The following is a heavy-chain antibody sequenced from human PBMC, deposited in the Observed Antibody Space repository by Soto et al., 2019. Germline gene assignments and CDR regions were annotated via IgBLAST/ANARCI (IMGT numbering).Heavy chain of an antibody. Sequence: PGGSLRLSCAASGFTFSDYYMSWIRQAPGKGLEWVSYISSSGSTIYYADSVKGRFTISRDNAKNSLYLKMNSLRAEDTAVYYCARDMGYDSSGQPGDYWGQGTLVTVSS. CDR3: ARDMGYDSSGQPGDY. CDR1: GFTFSDYY. CDR2: ISSSGSTI. V-gene: IGHV3-11*01. J-gene: IGHJ4*02. D-gene: IGHD3-22*01.